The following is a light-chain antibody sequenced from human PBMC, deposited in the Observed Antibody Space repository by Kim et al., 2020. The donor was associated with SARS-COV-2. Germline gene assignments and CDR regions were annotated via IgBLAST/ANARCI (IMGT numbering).Light chain of an antibody. CDR3: QSYDSGRWV. J-gene: IGLJ3*02. V-gene: IGLV1-40*01. CDR1: PSNLGAGHD. Sequence: PVPRVPIPRTGSPSNLGAGHDLHGYQHLPGAAPKVLIYGSSNRPSGVPDRFSGSKSGTSASLAITGLQAEDEGDYYCQSYDSGRWVFGGGTKVTVL. CDR2: GSS.